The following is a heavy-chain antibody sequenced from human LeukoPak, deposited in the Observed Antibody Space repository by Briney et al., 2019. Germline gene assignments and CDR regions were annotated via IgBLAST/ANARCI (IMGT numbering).Heavy chain of an antibody. CDR2: IYYSGST. J-gene: IGHJ4*02. D-gene: IGHD3-22*01. V-gene: IGHV4-31*03. Sequence: SETLSLTCTVSGGSISSSSYYWSWIRQHPGRGLEWIGYIYYSGSTDYNPSLKSRVTISIDTSKNQFSLKLSSVTAADTAVYYCARDGAYYDSSGYHYYFDYWGQGTLVTVSS. CDR1: GGSISSSSYY. CDR3: ARDGAYYDSSGYHYYFDY.